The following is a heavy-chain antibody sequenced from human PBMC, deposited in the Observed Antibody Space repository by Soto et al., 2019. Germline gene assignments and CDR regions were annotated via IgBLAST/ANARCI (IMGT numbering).Heavy chain of an antibody. V-gene: IGHV3-11*01. D-gene: IGHD3-3*01. CDR3: ARGPRGTIFGVVIMTSNWFDP. J-gene: IGHJ5*02. Sequence: QVQLVESGGGLVKPGGSLRLSCAASGFTFSDYYMSWIRQAPGKGLEWDSYISSSGSTIYYADSVKGRFTISRDNAKNSLYMQMNSLRAEDTAVYYCARGPRGTIFGVVIMTSNWFDPWGQGTLVTVSS. CDR1: GFTFSDYY. CDR2: ISSSGSTI.